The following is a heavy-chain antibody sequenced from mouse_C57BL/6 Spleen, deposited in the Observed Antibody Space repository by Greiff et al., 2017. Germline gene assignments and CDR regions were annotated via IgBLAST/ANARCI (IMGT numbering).Heavy chain of an antibody. CDR3: ARGGSSYFDY. CDR1: GYTFTSYW. D-gene: IGHD1-1*01. CDR2: IDPSDSET. Sequence: QVQLQQPGAELVRPGSSVTLSCKASGYTFTSYWMHWVKQRPIQGLEWIGNIDPSDSETHYNQKFKDKATLTVDKSSSTAYMQRSSLTSEDSAVYYCARGGSSYFDYWGQGTTLTVSS. V-gene: IGHV1-52*01. J-gene: IGHJ2*01.